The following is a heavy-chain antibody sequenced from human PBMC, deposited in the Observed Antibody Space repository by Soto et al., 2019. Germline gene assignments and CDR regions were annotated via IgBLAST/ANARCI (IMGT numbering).Heavy chain of an antibody. Sequence: SETLSLTCTVSGGSISSGPYSWGWIRQPPGEGLEWIGTFYYSESTYYNPSLEGRVTISVDTSKNQFSLKVSSVTVADTAVYYCARVPGPWGQGTTVTVSS. CDR2: FYYSEST. CDR3: ARVPGP. J-gene: IGHJ5*02. V-gene: IGHV4-39*01. CDR1: GGSISSGPYS.